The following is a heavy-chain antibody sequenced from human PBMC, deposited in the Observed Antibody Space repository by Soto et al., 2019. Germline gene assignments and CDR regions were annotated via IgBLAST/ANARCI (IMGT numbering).Heavy chain of an antibody. CDR1: GFTVSSNY. Sequence: GGSLRLSCAASGFTVSSNYMSWVRQAPGKGLEWVSVIYSGGSTYYADSVKGRFTISRHNSKNTLYLQMNSLRAEDTAVYYCARGLYGSGSSYYFDYWGQGTLVTVSS. J-gene: IGHJ4*02. V-gene: IGHV3-66*01. D-gene: IGHD3-10*01. CDR2: IYSGGST. CDR3: ARGLYGSGSSYYFDY.